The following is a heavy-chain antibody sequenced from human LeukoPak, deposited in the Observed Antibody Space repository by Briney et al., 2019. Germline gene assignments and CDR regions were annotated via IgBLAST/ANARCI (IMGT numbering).Heavy chain of an antibody. CDR1: GYSFASYW. CDR2: IYPADSDT. J-gene: IGHJ4*02. D-gene: IGHD5-18*01. V-gene: IGHV5-51*01. CDR3: ARQDGYSLYHFDY. Sequence: GESLKISCKGSGYSFASYWIAWVRQMPRKGLGWMGIIYPADSDTRYSPSFRGQVTISVDKSISTAYLQWSSLKASDTAMYYCARQDGYSLYHFDYWGQGTLVTVSS.